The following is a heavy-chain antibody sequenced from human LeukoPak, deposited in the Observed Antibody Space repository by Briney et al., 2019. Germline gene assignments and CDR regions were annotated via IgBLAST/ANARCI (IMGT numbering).Heavy chain of an antibody. CDR3: ARDGDGDYVFSYYFDY. J-gene: IGHJ4*02. CDR2: ISYDESNT. V-gene: IGHV3-30*09. D-gene: IGHD4-17*01. CDR1: GFTFSSYA. Sequence: GGSLSLSCAASGFTFSSYAMLWVRQAPGRGLEWVALISYDESNTFYADSVKGRFAISRDNSKNTLYLQMNSLRVEDTAVYYCARDGDGDYVFSYYFDYWGQGTLVTVSS.